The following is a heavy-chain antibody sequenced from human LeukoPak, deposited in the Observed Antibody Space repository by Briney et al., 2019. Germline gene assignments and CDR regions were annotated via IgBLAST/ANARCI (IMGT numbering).Heavy chain of an antibody. V-gene: IGHV3-21*01. D-gene: IGHD3-9*01. J-gene: IGHJ6*02. CDR2: ISSSSYI. Sequence: PGGSLRLSCAASGFTFSSYSMTWVRQAPGKGLEWVSSISSSSYIYYADSVKGRFTISRDNAKNSLYLQMNSLRAEDTAVYYCARDLGRDYDIPGMDVWGQGTTVTVSS. CDR1: GFTFSSYS. CDR3: ARDLGRDYDIPGMDV.